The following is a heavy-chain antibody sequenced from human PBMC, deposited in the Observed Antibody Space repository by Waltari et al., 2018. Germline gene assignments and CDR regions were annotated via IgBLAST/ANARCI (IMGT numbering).Heavy chain of an antibody. Sequence: VQLVESGGGVVEPGGYLRLSCVESGFNLSNYGTNWVPQTPGRRLEWVASIRYDGFRKSFADSVKGRFTISRDDPKNTVYLQMSSLRPEDTAVYFCAKDLAFEAGYSSGWDLDYWGQGTLVAVSS. J-gene: IGHJ4*02. V-gene: IGHV3-30*02. CDR3: AKDLAFEAGYSSGWDLDY. CDR1: GFNLSNYG. D-gene: IGHD6-19*01. CDR2: IRYDGFRK.